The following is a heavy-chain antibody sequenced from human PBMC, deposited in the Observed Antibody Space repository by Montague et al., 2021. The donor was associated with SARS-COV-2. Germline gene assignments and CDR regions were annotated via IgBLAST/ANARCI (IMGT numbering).Heavy chain of an antibody. J-gene: IGHJ4*02. V-gene: IGHV4-4*02. Sequence: SETLSLTCTVSGDSVSSSYWWSWVRHAPGKGLEWIGEIFHTEATNYNPSLKSRVIISLDKSKNQFSLNLNSVTTADTAVYFCASALAHFDFWGQGTLVTVSS. D-gene: IGHD2-21*01. CDR1: GDSVSSSYW. CDR3: ASALAHFDF. CDR2: IFHTEAT.